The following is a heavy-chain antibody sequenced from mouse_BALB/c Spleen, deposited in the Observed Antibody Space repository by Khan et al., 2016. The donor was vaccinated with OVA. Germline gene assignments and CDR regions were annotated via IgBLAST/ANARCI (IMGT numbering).Heavy chain of an antibody. Sequence: EVQLQQSGPELVKPGASVKISCKASGYSFTGYFMNWVMQSHGKSLEWIGRINPHIGETFYNQKFKGKATLTVDESSITAHMELRSLASEDSAVYYCARIYGSDFDYWGQGTTLTVSS. D-gene: IGHD1-1*01. J-gene: IGHJ2*01. CDR3: ARIYGSDFDY. CDR2: INPHIGET. CDR1: GYSFTGYF. V-gene: IGHV1-20*02.